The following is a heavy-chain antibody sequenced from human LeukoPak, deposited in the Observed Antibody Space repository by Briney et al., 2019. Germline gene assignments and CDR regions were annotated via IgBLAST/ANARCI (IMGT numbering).Heavy chain of an antibody. CDR2: IYTSGST. D-gene: IGHD6-13*01. J-gene: IGHJ6*03. CDR1: GGSISSYY. V-gene: IGHV4-4*09. Sequence: PSETLSLTCTVSGGSISSYYWSWIRQPPGKGLEWIGYIYTSGSTNYNPSLKSRATISVDTSKNQFSLKLSSVTAADTAVYYCARLSPSSSWPYYYYMDVWGKGTTVTVSS. CDR3: ARLSPSSSWPYYYYMDV.